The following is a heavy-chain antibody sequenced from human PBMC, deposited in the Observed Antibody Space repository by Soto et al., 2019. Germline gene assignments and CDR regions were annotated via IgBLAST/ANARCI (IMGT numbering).Heavy chain of an antibody. D-gene: IGHD3-3*01. Sequence: SETLSLTCTVSGGSISSYYWSWIRQPPGKGLEWIGYIYYSGSTNYNPSLKSRVTISVDTSKNQFSLKLSSVTAADTAVYYCARSREEYYDFWSGYYQPYFDYWGQGTLVTVSS. CDR1: GGSISSYY. CDR3: ARSREEYYDFWSGYYQPYFDY. CDR2: IYYSGST. J-gene: IGHJ4*02. V-gene: IGHV4-59*01.